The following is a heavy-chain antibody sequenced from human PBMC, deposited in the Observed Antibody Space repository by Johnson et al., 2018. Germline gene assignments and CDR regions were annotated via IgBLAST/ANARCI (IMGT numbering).Heavy chain of an antibody. CDR2: ISWNSGSI. J-gene: IGHJ1*01. CDR3: AKDRGVIRGSTSCAH. D-gene: IGHD2-2*01. CDR1: GFTFDDYA. V-gene: IGHV3-9*01. Sequence: VQLVESGGGLVQPGRSLRLSCAASGFTFDDYAMHWVRQAPGKGLEWVSGISWNSGSIGYADSVKGRFTISRDNAKNSLYLQMNSLRAEDTALYYCAKDRGVIRGSTSCAHWGQGTLVTVSS.